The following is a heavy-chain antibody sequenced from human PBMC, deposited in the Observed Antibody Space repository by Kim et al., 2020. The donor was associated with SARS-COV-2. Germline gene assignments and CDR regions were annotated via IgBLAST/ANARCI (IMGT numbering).Heavy chain of an antibody. CDR3: AREAVAGSFDY. D-gene: IGHD6-19*01. CDR2: NT. V-gene: IGHV1-3*01. J-gene: IGHJ4*01. Sequence: NTRYQQKCQGRVPITRDTSATTAYLEVSGLISEDTAVYYCAREAVAGSFDYWGQGSLVTVSS.